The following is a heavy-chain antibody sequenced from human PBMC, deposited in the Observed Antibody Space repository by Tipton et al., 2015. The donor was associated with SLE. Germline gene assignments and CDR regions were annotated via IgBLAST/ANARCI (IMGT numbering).Heavy chain of an antibody. D-gene: IGHD6-19*01. CDR1: GYSISSGYY. CDR3: ARVGYEQWPV. V-gene: IGHV4-38-2*01. Sequence: LRLSCAVSGYSISSGYYWGWIRQPPGKGLEWIGSIYHSGSTYYTPSLTSRVTISVDTSKNQFSLKLSSVTAAGTAVYYCARVGYEQWPVWGQGTLVTVSS. CDR2: IYHSGST. J-gene: IGHJ4*02.